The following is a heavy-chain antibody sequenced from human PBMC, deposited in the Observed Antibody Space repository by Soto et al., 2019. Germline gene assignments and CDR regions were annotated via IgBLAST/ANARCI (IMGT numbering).Heavy chain of an antibody. CDR2: ISSGGDDT. CDR3: ARDPSTGYADS. CDR1: GFTFSSYA. V-gene: IGHV3-23*01. D-gene: IGHD3-9*01. J-gene: IGHJ4*02. Sequence: EVPLLESGGDLVQPGGSLRLSCAASGFTFSSYALNWVRQSPGKGLEWVSTISSGGDDTYYADSVKGRFTISRDNSKNTLYLQMNSLRAEDTAIYYCARDPSTGYADSWGQGTLVTVSS.